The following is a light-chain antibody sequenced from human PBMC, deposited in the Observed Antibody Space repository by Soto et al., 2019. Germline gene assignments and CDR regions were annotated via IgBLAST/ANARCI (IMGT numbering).Light chain of an antibody. CDR2: KAS. CDR1: QSISIW. CDR3: QHYNSYSEA. V-gene: IGKV1-5*03. Sequence: DSQMSQSPSTLSASVVDRVTISCRASQSISIWLAWYQQKPGKAPKLLIYKASTLESGVPSRFSGGGIGTEFSLSISSLQPDDFATYYCQHYNSYSEAFGQGTKVDI. J-gene: IGKJ1*01.